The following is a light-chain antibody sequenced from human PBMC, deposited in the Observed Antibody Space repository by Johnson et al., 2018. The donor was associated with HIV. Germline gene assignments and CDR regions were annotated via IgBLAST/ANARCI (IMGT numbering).Light chain of an antibody. Sequence: HSVLTQPPSVSAAPGQKVTISCSGSSSNIGNNYVSWYQQLPGTAPKLLIYDNNKRPSGIPDRFSGSKSGTSATMGITGLQTGDEADYYCGTWVSSLGVYVFGTGTKVTVL. CDR1: SSNIGNNY. J-gene: IGLJ1*01. CDR3: GTWVSSLGVYV. CDR2: DNN. V-gene: IGLV1-51*01.